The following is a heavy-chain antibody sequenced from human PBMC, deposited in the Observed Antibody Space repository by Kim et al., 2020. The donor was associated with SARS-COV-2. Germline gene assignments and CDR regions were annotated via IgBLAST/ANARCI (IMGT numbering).Heavy chain of an antibody. CDR2: IYSGGST. D-gene: IGHD2-2*01. V-gene: IGHV3-53*01. Sequence: GGSLRLSCAASGFTVSSNYMSWVRQAPGKGLEWVSVIYSGGSTYYADSVKGRFTISRDNSKNTLYLQMSSLRAEDTAVYYCARSHTYQLLLVAFDIWGQGTMVTVSS. CDR1: GFTVSSNY. CDR3: ARSHTYQLLLVAFDI. J-gene: IGHJ3*02.